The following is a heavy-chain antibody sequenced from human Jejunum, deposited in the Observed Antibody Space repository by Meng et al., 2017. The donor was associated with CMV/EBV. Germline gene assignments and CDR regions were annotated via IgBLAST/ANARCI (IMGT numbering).Heavy chain of an antibody. CDR2: INYSESI. V-gene: IGHV4-34*01. Sequence: WAFYGGSFTGYYCAWIRQPPGKGLEWIGEINYSESINYNPSLKSGVTMSVDTSKNQFSLKLRSVTAADTAVYYCARRVGSGKYYFDYWSQGSLVTVSS. J-gene: IGHJ4*02. CDR1: GGSFTGYY. CDR3: ARRVGSGKYYFDY. D-gene: IGHD3-10*01.